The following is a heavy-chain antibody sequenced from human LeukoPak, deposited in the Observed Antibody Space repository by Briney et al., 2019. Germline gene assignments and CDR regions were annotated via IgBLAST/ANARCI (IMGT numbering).Heavy chain of an antibody. Sequence: GGSLRLSCAASGFTFSRYWMTWVRQAPGKGLEWVANIKQDGSEKFYADSLKGRLIISKDNAKSSLYLQVNSLTVEDTAVYYCAREWDSGWGGTYFDNWGQGTLVTVSS. V-gene: IGHV3-7*01. J-gene: IGHJ4*02. CDR2: IKQDGSEK. CDR3: AREWDSGWGGTYFDN. D-gene: IGHD1-26*01. CDR1: GFTFSRYW.